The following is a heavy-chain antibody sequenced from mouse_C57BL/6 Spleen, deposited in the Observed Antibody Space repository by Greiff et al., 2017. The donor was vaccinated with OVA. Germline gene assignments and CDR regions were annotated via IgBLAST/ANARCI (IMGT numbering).Heavy chain of an antibody. J-gene: IGHJ2*01. CDR3: ARGGYYLDY. V-gene: IGHV1-82*01. D-gene: IGHD1-1*02. CDR2: IYPGDGDT. Sequence: VQLKESGPELVKPGASVKISCKASGYAFSSSWMNWVKQRPGKGLEWIGRIYPGDGDTNYNGKFKGKATLTADKSSSTAYMQLSSLTSEDSAVYFCARGGYYLDYWGQGTTLTVSS. CDR1: GYAFSSSW.